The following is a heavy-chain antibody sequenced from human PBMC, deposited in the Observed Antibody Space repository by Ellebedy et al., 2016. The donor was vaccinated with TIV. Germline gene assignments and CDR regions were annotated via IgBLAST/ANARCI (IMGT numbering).Heavy chain of an antibody. J-gene: IGHJ4*02. D-gene: IGHD1-26*01. CDR1: GFTFSSYA. CDR2: ISYDGSNK. CDR3: AKTRDSAPGWEVLPHYFDY. Sequence: GESLKISXAASGFTFSSYAMHWVRQAPGKGLEWVAVISYDGSNKYYADSVKGRFTISRDNSKNTLYLQMNSLRAEDTAVYYCAKTRDSAPGWEVLPHYFDYWGQGTLVTVSS. V-gene: IGHV3-30*18.